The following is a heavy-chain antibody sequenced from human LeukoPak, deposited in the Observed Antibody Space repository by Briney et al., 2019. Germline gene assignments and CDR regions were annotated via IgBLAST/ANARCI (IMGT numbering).Heavy chain of an antibody. Sequence: SETLSLTCAVYGGSFSGYYWSWIRQPPGKGLEWIGYIYYSGSTNYNPSLKSRVTISVDTSKNQFSLKLSSVTAADTAVYYCARSVEGYCSGGSCYYYYYYMDVWGKGTTVTVSS. D-gene: IGHD2-15*01. J-gene: IGHJ6*03. CDR2: IYYSGST. CDR3: ARSVEGYCSGGSCYYYYYYMDV. V-gene: IGHV4-59*01. CDR1: GGSFSGYY.